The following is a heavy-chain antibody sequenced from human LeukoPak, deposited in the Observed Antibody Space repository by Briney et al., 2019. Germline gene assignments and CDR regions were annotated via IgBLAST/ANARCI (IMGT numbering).Heavy chain of an antibody. CDR1: GFTFSSYG. Sequence: GGSLRLSCAASGFTFSSYGMHWVRQAPGKGLEWVAVISYDGSNKYYADSVKGRFTISRDNSKNTLYLQMNRLRAEDTAVYYCAKDRSSGYEPDAFDIWGQGTMVTVSS. V-gene: IGHV3-30*18. CDR2: ISYDGSNK. D-gene: IGHD5-12*01. CDR3: AKDRSSGYEPDAFDI. J-gene: IGHJ3*02.